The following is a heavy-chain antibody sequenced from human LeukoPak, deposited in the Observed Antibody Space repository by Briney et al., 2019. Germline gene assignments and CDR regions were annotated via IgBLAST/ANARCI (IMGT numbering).Heavy chain of an antibody. CDR2: TSYDGSSK. V-gene: IGHV3-30*18. D-gene: IGHD3-10*01. J-gene: IGHJ4*02. CDR3: AKDTDYYGSGMNY. CDR1: GFTFSTYG. Sequence: PGRSLRLSCAASGFTFSTYGMHWVRQAPGKGLEWVAATSYDGSSKYYADSVKGRFTISRDNSKNTLYLQMNNLRAEDTALYSCAKDTDYYGSGMNYWGQGTRVTVSS.